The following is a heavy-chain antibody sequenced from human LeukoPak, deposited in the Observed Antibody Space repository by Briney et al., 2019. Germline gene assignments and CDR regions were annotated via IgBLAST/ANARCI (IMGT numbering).Heavy chain of an antibody. Sequence: PSETLSLTCTVSGGSISSYYWGWMRQPPGKGLEWIGYIYYSGSTNYNPSLKSRVTISVDTSKNQFSLKLSSVTAADTAVYYCARVGYYGSGSYYFDYWGQGTLVTVSS. CDR3: ARVGYYGSGSYYFDY. J-gene: IGHJ4*02. CDR2: IYYSGST. D-gene: IGHD3-10*01. CDR1: GGSISSYY. V-gene: IGHV4-59*01.